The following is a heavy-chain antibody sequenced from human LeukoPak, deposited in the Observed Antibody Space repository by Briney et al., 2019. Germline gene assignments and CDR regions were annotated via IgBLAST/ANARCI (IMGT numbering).Heavy chain of an antibody. J-gene: IGHJ6*02. V-gene: IGHV3-21*01. D-gene: IGHD2-21*02. CDR2: ISSSSSYI. Sequence: GGSLRLSCAASGFTFSSYSMNWVRQAPGKGLEWVSSISSSSSYIYYADSVEGRFTISRDNAKNSLYLQMNSLRAEDTAVYYCARVPTYCGGDCSIPYYYGMDVWGQGTTVTVSS. CDR1: GFTFSSYS. CDR3: ARVPTYCGGDCSIPYYYGMDV.